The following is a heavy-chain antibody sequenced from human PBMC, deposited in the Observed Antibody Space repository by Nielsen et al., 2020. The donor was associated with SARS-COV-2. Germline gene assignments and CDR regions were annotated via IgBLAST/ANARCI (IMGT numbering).Heavy chain of an antibody. J-gene: IGHJ6*02. Sequence: GGSLRLSCAASGFTVSSNYMSWVRQAPGKGLEWVSVIYSGGSTYYADSVKGRFTISRDNSKNTLYLQMNSLRAEDTAVYYCARDFPYSSGWDYHYGMDVWGQGTTVTVSS. CDR2: IYSGGST. D-gene: IGHD6-19*01. CDR3: ARDFPYSSGWDYHYGMDV. V-gene: IGHV3-53*01. CDR1: GFTVSSNY.